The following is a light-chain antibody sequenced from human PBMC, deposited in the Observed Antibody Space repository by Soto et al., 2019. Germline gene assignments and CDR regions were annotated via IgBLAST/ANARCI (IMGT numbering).Light chain of an antibody. CDR2: DNT. Sequence: QSVLTQPPSVSGAPGQRVTISCTGDSSNIGAGYDVHWYQQLPGTAPKHLIYDNTNRPSGIPDRFSGSKSGTSASLAITGLQAEDEADYYCQSYDNTLSGAFGGGTKVTVL. J-gene: IGLJ2*01. CDR3: QSYDNTLSGA. V-gene: IGLV1-40*01. CDR1: SSNIGAGYD.